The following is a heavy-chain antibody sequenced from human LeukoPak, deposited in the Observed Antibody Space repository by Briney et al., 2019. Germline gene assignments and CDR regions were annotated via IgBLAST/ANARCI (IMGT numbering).Heavy chain of an antibody. CDR1: GGSTSSGGYY. J-gene: IGHJ5*02. Sequence: SETLSLTCTVSGGSTSSGGYYWSWIRQHPGKGLEWIGYIYYSGSTYYNPSLKRRMTISVDTSKNQFSLRLSSVTAADTAVYYCAGSRSSGYEDWFDPWGQGTLVTVSS. D-gene: IGHD6-19*01. CDR2: IYYSGST. V-gene: IGHV4-31*03. CDR3: AGSRSSGYEDWFDP.